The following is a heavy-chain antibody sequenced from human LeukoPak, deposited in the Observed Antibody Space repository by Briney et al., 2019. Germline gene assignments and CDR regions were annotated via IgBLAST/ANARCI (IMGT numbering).Heavy chain of an antibody. D-gene: IGHD3-9*01. CDR2: IYYSGST. Sequence: KSSETLSLTCTASGGSISSHYWSWIRQPPGKGLEWIGYIYYSGSTNYNPSLKSRVTISVDTSKNQFYLLPSSVPAADAAVYYCARVWRLRYFDWSDNWFGPWGQGPLVTVPS. J-gene: IGHJ5*02. CDR3: ARVWRLRYFDWSDNWFGP. V-gene: IGHV4-59*11. CDR1: GGSISSHY.